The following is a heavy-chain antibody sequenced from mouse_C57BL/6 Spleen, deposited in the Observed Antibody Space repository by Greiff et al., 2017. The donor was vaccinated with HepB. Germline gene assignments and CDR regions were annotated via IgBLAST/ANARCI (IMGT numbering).Heavy chain of an antibody. D-gene: IGHD2-3*01. J-gene: IGHJ4*01. V-gene: IGHV1-19*01. Sequence: VQLQQSGPVLVKPGASVKMSCKASGYTFTDYYMNWVKQSHGKSLEWIGVINPYNGGTSYNQKFKGKATLTVDKSSSTAYMELNSLTSEDSAVYYCARSGLLPYYAMDYWGQGTSVTVSS. CDR1: GYTFTDYY. CDR3: ARSGLLPYYAMDY. CDR2: INPYNGGT.